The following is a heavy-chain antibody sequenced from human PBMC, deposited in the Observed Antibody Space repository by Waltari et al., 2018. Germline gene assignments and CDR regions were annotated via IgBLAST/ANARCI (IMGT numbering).Heavy chain of an antibody. J-gene: IGHJ6*02. CDR3: ARVPNYYYYGMDV. Sequence: QVQLVESGGGLVKPGGSLRLSCPASGLPFSDYYMSWNRQAPGKGLEWVSDISSSGSTIYYADSVKGRFTISRDNAKNSLYLQMNSLRAEDTAVYYCARVPNYYYYGMDVWGQGTTVTVSS. CDR2: ISSSGSTI. CDR1: GLPFSDYY. V-gene: IGHV3-11*04.